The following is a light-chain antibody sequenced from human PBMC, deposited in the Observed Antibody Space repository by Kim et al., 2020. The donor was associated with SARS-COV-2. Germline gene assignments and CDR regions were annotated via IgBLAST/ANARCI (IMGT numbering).Light chain of an antibody. CDR1: QSVSRY. CDR3: QQRSNWPQLT. CDR2: DAS. J-gene: IGKJ4*01. V-gene: IGKV3-11*01. Sequence: EIVLTQSPATLSLSPGERATLSCRASQSVSRYLAWYQQKPGQAPRLLIYDASNRATGIPARFSGSGSGTDFTLTISSLEPEDFAVYYCQQRSNWPQLTFGGGTKLEIK.